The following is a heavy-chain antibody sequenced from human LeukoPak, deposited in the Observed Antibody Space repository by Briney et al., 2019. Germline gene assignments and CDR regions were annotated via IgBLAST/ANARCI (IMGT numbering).Heavy chain of an antibody. CDR2: IRPKSYGGTT. CDR3: TRDPEIDC. Sequence: GGSLRLSCAASGFTFSDHYMDWVRQTPGKGLEWVGFIRPKSYGGTTEYAASVKGRFTISRDDSATIASHQMISLETEDTGVYYCTRDPEIDCWGQGTLVTVSS. CDR1: GFTFSDHY. V-gene: IGHV3-49*04. J-gene: IGHJ4*02.